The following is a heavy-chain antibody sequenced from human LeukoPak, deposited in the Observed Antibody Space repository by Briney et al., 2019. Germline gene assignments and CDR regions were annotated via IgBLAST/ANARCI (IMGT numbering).Heavy chain of an antibody. J-gene: IGHJ5*02. D-gene: IGHD2-15*01. CDR2: IYYSGST. CDR1: GGSTSSSSYY. Sequence: PSETLSLTCTVSGGSTSSSSYYWGWIRQPPGKGLEWIGSIYYSGSTYYNPSLKSRVTISVDTSKNQFSLKLSSVTAADTAVYYCARWAVVVAATGGWFDPWGQGTLVTVSS. CDR3: ARWAVVVAATGGWFDP. V-gene: IGHV4-39*01.